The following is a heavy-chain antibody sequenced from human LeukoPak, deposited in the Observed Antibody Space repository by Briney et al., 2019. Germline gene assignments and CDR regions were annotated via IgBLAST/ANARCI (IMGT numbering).Heavy chain of an antibody. D-gene: IGHD3-22*01. CDR3: ARAIYDSSGIFDY. CDR2: IYYSGST. Sequence: SETLSLTCTVSGGSISSYYWGWIRQPPGKGLEWIGSIYYSGSTYYNPSLKSRVTISVDTSKNQFSLKLSSVTAADTAVYYCARAIYDSSGIFDYWGQGTLVTVSS. J-gene: IGHJ4*02. V-gene: IGHV4-39*01. CDR1: GGSISSYY.